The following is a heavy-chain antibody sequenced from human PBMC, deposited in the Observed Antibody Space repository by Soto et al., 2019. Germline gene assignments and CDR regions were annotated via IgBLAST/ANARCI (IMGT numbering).Heavy chain of an antibody. D-gene: IGHD6-6*01. CDR3: ARGVGTTIASRFDY. V-gene: IGHV1-2*02. CDR2: INPNSGGT. Sequence: QAQLVQSGPEVKKPGASVKVSCKASGYTFTGYYMHWVRQAPGQGLEWMGWINPNSGGTNFAQNFQDRVTMTGDRSISTAYMELSSLRSDDTAVYYCARGVGTTIASRFDYWGQGTLVTVSS. CDR1: GYTFTGYY. J-gene: IGHJ4*02.